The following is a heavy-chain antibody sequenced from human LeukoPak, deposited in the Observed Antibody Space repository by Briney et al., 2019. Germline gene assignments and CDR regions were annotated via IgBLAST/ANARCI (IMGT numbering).Heavy chain of an antibody. CDR3: AREGATETTQAHN. Sequence: SETLSLTCTVSGGSISSGSYYWSWIRQPAGKGLEWIGRIYTSGSTNYNPSLKSRVTISVDTSKNQFSLKLSSVTAADTAVYYCAREGATETTQAHNWGQGTLVTVSS. CDR1: GGSISSGSYY. J-gene: IGHJ4*02. V-gene: IGHV4-61*02. CDR2: IYTSGST. D-gene: IGHD4-17*01.